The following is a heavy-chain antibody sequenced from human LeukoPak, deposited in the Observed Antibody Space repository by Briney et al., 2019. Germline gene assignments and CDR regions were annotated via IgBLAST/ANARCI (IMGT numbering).Heavy chain of an antibody. CDR2: IYTSGST. CDR1: GGSISSYY. CDR3: ARDNKKAVAGSYWYFDL. V-gene: IGHV4-4*07. Sequence: PSETLSLTCTVSGGSISSYYWSWIRQPAGKGLEWIGRIYTSGSTNYNPSLKSRVTMSVDTSKNQFSLKLSSVTAADTAVYYCARDNKKAVAGSYWYFDLWGRGTLVTVSS. J-gene: IGHJ2*01. D-gene: IGHD6-19*01.